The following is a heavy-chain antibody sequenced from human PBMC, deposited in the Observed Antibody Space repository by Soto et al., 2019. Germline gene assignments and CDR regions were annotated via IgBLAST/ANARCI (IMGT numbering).Heavy chain of an antibody. CDR3: ARTEYGDFDF. J-gene: IGHJ4*02. CDR2: ILYDGSKK. V-gene: IGHV3-30*03. D-gene: IGHD4-17*01. CDR1: GFGFSNYG. Sequence: PGGSLRLSCTASGFGFSNYGMHWVRQAPGKGLEWVAGILYDGSKKVDADSVKGRFTLSRDNSKNSLYLQMSSLRAEDTAVYYCARTEYGDFDFWGQGTLVTVSS.